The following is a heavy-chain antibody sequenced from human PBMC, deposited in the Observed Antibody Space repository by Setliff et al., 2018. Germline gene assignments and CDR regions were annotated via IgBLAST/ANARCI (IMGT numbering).Heavy chain of an antibody. Sequence: TLSLTCTVPDGSIRSGDYWGWIRQHPGKGLEWIGYIHHTGTTFYNPSLRSRVTISVDTSKNQFSLKLTSLTAADTAVYYCARAKDGYDFDYFDYWGQGTPVTVSS. CDR2: IHHTGTT. CDR1: DGSIRSGDY. D-gene: IGHD5-12*01. J-gene: IGHJ4*02. CDR3: ARAKDGYDFDYFDY. V-gene: IGHV4-31*03.